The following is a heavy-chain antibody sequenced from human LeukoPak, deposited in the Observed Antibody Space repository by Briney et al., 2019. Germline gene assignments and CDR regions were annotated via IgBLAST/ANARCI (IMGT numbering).Heavy chain of an antibody. CDR2: IWYDGSNK. D-gene: IGHD4-17*01. J-gene: IGHJ6*02. CDR1: GFTFSSYG. Sequence: PGRSLRLSCAASGFTFSSYGMHWVRQAPGKGLEWVAVIWYDGSNKYYADSVKGRFTISRDNSKNTLYLQMNSLRAEDTAVYYCARTHYGDYDGSRYYYYGMDVWGQGTTVTVSS. V-gene: IGHV3-33*01. CDR3: ARTHYGDYDGSRYYYYGMDV.